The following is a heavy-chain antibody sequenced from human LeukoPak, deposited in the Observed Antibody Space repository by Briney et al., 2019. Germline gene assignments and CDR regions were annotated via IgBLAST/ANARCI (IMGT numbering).Heavy chain of an antibody. Sequence: PGGSLRLSCAASGFTFSNAWMSWVRQAPGKGLEWVGRIKSKTDGGTTDYAAPVKGRFTISRDDSKNTLYLQMNSLKSEDTAVYYCTTGITMVRGVIHLIDYWGQGTLVTVSS. CDR2: IKSKTDGGTT. CDR1: GFTFSNAW. J-gene: IGHJ4*02. D-gene: IGHD3-10*01. CDR3: TTGITMVRGVIHLIDY. V-gene: IGHV3-15*01.